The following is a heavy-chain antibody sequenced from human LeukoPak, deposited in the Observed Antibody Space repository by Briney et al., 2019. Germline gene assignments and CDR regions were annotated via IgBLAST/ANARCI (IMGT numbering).Heavy chain of an antibody. D-gene: IGHD1-14*01. CDR2: ISKDGGST. V-gene: IGHV3-74*03. CDR1: GLTFSEYW. Sequence: GGSLRLSCAVSGLTFSEYWMHWVRQDAGKGLVWVAGISKDGGSTEYADFVKGRCTISRDNAKNTLYLQMNSLTVNDTAVYYCTSGIGTYDYWGLGAQVTVSS. J-gene: IGHJ4*02. CDR3: TSGIGTYDY.